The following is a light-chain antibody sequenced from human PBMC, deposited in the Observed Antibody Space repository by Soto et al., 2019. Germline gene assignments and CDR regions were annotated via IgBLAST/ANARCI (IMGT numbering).Light chain of an antibody. CDR2: DVT. Sequence: QSPLGQPASGSGSPGQSITISCTWTSSDVGGFEYVSWYQHQPGKAPKLIIYDVTKRPSGVSNRFSGSKSGNTASLTISGIQAEDEGDYYCGSITRSSTSVFGTGTKVTVL. CDR1: SSDVGGFEY. V-gene: IGLV2-14*01. J-gene: IGLJ1*01. CDR3: GSITRSSTSV.